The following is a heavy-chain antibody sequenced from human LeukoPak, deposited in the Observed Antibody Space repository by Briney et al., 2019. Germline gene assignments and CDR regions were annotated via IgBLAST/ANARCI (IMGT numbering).Heavy chain of an antibody. CDR3: ARDFSISGDYVGY. D-gene: IGHD1-14*01. CDR1: GFTFSSYW. CDR2: IKQDGSEK. Sequence: GGSLRLSCAASGFTFSSYWMSWVRQAPGKGLEWVANIKQDGSEKYYVDSLKGRFTISRDNAKNSLYLQMNSLTAEDTAIYYCARDFSISGDYVGYWGQGTLVTVSS. V-gene: IGHV3-7*01. J-gene: IGHJ4*02.